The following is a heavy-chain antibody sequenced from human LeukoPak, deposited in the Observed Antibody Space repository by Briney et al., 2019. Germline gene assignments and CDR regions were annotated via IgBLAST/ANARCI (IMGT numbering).Heavy chain of an antibody. CDR1: GFSFTRYS. Sequence: EAGGSLRLSCVASGFSFTRYSMNWVRQAPREGLQWVSYIRSSGDIIHYADSVKGRFTISRDTAKNTLYLQMNNLRDEGTAVYYCARDPMALDFWGRGTLVTVSS. CDR2: IRSSGDII. V-gene: IGHV3-48*02. D-gene: IGHD3-10*01. J-gene: IGHJ4*02. CDR3: ARDPMALDF.